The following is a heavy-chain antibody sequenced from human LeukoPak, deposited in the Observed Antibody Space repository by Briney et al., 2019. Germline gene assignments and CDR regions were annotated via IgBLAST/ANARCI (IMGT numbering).Heavy chain of an antibody. V-gene: IGHV4-59*08. Sequence: PSETLSLTCTVSGGSISSYYWSWIRQPPGKGLEWIGYIYYSGSTTYNPSLKSRVTISVDTSKNQFSLKLSSVTAADTAVYYCARHLKEGYSSGWFAFDIWGQGTMVTVSS. D-gene: IGHD6-19*01. J-gene: IGHJ3*02. CDR1: GGSISSYY. CDR3: ARHLKEGYSSGWFAFDI. CDR2: IYYSGST.